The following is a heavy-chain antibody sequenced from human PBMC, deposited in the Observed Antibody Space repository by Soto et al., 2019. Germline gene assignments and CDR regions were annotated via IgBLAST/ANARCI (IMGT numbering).Heavy chain of an antibody. V-gene: IGHV4-34*01. D-gene: IGHD6-19*01. Sequence: SETLSLTCAVYGGSFSGYYWSWIRQPPGKGLEWIGEINHSGSTNYNPSLKSRVTISVDTSKNQFSLKLSSVTAADTAVYYCASSPTHSSGWYVDYHGMDVWGQGTTVTVSS. J-gene: IGHJ6*02. CDR1: GGSFSGYY. CDR3: ASSPTHSSGWYVDYHGMDV. CDR2: INHSGST.